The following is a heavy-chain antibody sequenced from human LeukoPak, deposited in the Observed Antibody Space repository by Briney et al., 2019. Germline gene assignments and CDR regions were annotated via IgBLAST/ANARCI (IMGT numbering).Heavy chain of an antibody. D-gene: IGHD3-9*01. V-gene: IGHV1-18*01. CDR2: ISAYNGNT. CDR1: GYTFTSYG. J-gene: IGHJ4*02. CDR3: ARDPSYYDILTGYSRPNPFDY. Sequence: ASVKVSCKASGYTFTSYGISWVRQAPGQGLEWMGWISAYNGNTNYAQKLQGRVTMTIDTSTSTAYMELRSLRSDDTAVYYCARDPSYYDILTGYSRPNPFDYWGQGTLVTVSS.